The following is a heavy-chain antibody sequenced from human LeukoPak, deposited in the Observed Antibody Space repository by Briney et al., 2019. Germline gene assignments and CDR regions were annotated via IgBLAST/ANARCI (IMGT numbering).Heavy chain of an antibody. Sequence: GGSLRLSCAASGFTFSNAWMSWVRQAPGKGLEWVGRIKSKTDGGTTDYAAPVKGRFTISRDDSKNTLYLQMNSLKTEDTAVYYCTTDPFYYDSSGPSNFYYYYYGMDVWGQGTTVTVSS. CDR2: IKSKTDGGTT. V-gene: IGHV3-15*01. CDR1: GFTFSNAW. CDR3: TTDPFYYDSSGPSNFYYYYYGMDV. J-gene: IGHJ6*02. D-gene: IGHD3-22*01.